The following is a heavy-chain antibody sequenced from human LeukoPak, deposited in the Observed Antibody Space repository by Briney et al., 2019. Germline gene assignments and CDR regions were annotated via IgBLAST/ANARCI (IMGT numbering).Heavy chain of an antibody. Sequence: SETLSLTGTVSGGSISSSSYYWGWIRQSPGKGLEWIGSIFHSGSTYYDPSLKSRVTISVDTSKNQFSLKLSSVTAADTAVYYCARYGSYSSSWYFDYWGQGTLVTVSS. CDR2: IFHSGST. CDR3: ARYGSYSSSWYFDY. CDR1: GGSISSSSYY. V-gene: IGHV4-39*01. J-gene: IGHJ4*02. D-gene: IGHD6-13*01.